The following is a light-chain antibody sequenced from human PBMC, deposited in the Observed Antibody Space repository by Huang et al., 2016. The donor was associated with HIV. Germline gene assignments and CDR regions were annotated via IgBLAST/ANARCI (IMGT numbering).Light chain of an antibody. CDR1: QSSSNY. CDR3: QQSYNTRRT. J-gene: IGKJ4*01. CDR2: AAS. V-gene: IGKV1-39*01. Sequence: DIQMTQSPSSLSASMGDSVTITCRASQSSSNYLNWYQQKPGKAPKLLIYAASSLQGGVPSRFSGSGSGTDFTLTISSLQPEDFATYYCQQSYNTRRTFGGGTKVEIK.